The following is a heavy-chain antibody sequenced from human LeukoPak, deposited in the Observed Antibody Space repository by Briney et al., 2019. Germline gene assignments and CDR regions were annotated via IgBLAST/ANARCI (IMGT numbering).Heavy chain of an antibody. Sequence: PGGSLRLSCAASGFTFDDYAMHWVRQAPGKGLEWVSGISWNSGSIGYADSVKGRFTISRDNAKNSLYLQMNSLRAEDMALYYCAKDIGRYCSGGSYYDYWGQGTLVTVSS. CDR3: AKDIGRYCSGGSYYDY. J-gene: IGHJ4*02. CDR1: GFTFDDYA. D-gene: IGHD2-15*01. V-gene: IGHV3-9*03. CDR2: ISWNSGSI.